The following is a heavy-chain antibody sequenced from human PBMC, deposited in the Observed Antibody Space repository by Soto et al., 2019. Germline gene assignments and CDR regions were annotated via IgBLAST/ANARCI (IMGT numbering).Heavy chain of an antibody. J-gene: IGHJ4*02. Sequence: SETLSLTCAVYGGSFSGYYWTWIRQPPGTGLEWIGEINHSGSTNYNPSLKSRVTISVDTSKNQFSLKLSSVTAADTAVYYCARLSKGVVITFDYWGQGTLVTVSS. D-gene: IGHD3-22*01. CDR2: INHSGST. V-gene: IGHV4-34*01. CDR1: GGSFSGYY. CDR3: ARLSKGVVITFDY.